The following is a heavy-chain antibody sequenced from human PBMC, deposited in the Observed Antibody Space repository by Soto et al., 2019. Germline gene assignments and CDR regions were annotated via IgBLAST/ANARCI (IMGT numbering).Heavy chain of an antibody. CDR1: GGSISSGGYY. J-gene: IGHJ4*02. CDR3: ANGPYDSSGYSLYY. Sequence: PSETLSLTCTVSGGSISSGGYYWSWIRQHPGKGLEWIGYIYYSGSTYYNPSPKSRVTISVDTSKNQFSLKLSSVTAADTAVYYCANGPYDSSGYSLYYWGQGTLVTVSS. D-gene: IGHD3-22*01. V-gene: IGHV4-31*03. CDR2: IYYSGST.